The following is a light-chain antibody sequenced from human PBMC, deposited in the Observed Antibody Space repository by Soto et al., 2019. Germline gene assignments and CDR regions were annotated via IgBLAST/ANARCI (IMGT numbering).Light chain of an antibody. J-gene: IGKJ2*01. CDR2: GAS. V-gene: IGKV3-20*01. CDR1: QSVSSSY. CDR3: QQYGSSPPYT. Sequence: EIVLTQSTGTLSLSPGERATLSCRASQSVSSSYLAWYQQKPGQAPRLLIYGASSRATGIPDRFSCSGSGTDFTLTISRLEPEYFAVYYCQQYGSSPPYTCGHGTQLES.